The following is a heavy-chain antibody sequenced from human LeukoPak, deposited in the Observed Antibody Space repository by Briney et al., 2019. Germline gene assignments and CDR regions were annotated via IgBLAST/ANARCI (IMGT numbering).Heavy chain of an antibody. J-gene: IGHJ1*01. CDR1: GYTFTGYY. CDR3: ARVTTDPGYWSSTSCENYFQH. Sequence: GASVRVYCKASGYTFTGYYMHQVRQAPGEGLEWMGSINPNSGGTNYAQKVQGSVTMSRDTSNSTAYMELSRLRSDDTAVYYGARVTTDPGYWSSTSCENYFQHWGQGTLVTVPS. V-gene: IGHV1-2*02. CDR2: INPNSGGT. D-gene: IGHD2-2*01.